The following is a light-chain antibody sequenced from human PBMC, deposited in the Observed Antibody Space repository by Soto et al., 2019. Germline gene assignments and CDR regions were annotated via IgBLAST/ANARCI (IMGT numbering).Light chain of an antibody. CDR1: GSDVGRYNY. CDR2: QVS. CDR3: TSYTTSSTWV. V-gene: IGLV2-14*01. Sequence: QSALTQPASVSGSPGQSITISCTGTGSDVGRYNYVSWYQQYPGKVPKLMIYQVSNRPSGVPIRFSGSKSGDTASLTISGLQAEDEADYYCTSYTTSSTWVFGGGTKLPVL. J-gene: IGLJ3*02.